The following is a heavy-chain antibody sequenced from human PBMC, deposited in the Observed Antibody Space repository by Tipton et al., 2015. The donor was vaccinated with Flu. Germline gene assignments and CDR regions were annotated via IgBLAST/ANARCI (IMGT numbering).Heavy chain of an antibody. D-gene: IGHD3-10*01. Sequence: TLSLTCTVSGGSMSSFYWTWIRQPAGKGLEWSGRRYVSGSTKYNPSLKSRVTMSVDTSKNQFSLKLSSVTAADTAVYYCARGSGSGTDVTFYFWGQGTLVTVSS. CDR2: RYVSGST. J-gene: IGHJ4*02. V-gene: IGHV4-4*07. CDR3: ARGSGSGTDVTFYF. CDR1: GGSMSSFY.